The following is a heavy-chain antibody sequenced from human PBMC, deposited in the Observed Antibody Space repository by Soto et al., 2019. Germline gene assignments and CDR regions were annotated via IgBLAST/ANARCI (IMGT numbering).Heavy chain of an antibody. J-gene: IGHJ4*02. CDR1: GGSISSGDYY. CDR2: IYYSGST. CDR3: ANQDTAMVTLDY. Sequence: QVQLQESGPGLVKPSQTLSLTCTVSGGSISSGDYYWSWIRQPPGKGLEWIGYIYYSGSTYYNPSLKSRVTISGDTYKHQFSLKLSSVTAADTAVYYCANQDTAMVTLDYWGQGTLVTVSS. D-gene: IGHD5-18*01. V-gene: IGHV4-30-4*01.